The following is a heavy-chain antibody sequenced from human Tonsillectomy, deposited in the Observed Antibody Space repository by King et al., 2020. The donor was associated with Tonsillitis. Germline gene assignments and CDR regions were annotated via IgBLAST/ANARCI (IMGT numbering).Heavy chain of an antibody. CDR2: IYWNDYK. V-gene: IGHV2-5*01. J-gene: IGHJ4*02. CDR3: AHSSSSSWYAGLGY. D-gene: IGHD6-13*01. CDR1: GFSLSTSGVG. Sequence: TLKESGPTLVKPTQTLTLTCTFSGFSLSTSGVGVGWIRQPPGKALEWLALIYWNDYKRYSPSLKSRLTITKDTSNNQVVLTMTNMDPVDTATYYCAHSSSSSWYAGLGYWGQGTLVTVSS.